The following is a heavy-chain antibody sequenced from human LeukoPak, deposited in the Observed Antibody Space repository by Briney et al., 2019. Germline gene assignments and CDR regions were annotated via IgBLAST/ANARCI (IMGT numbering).Heavy chain of an antibody. CDR2: IRSKTYGGTT. V-gene: IGHV3-49*04. D-gene: IGHD6-13*01. Sequence: GGSLRLSCAASGFTFSSYAMNWVRQAPGKGLEWVGFIRSKTYGGTTEYAASVKGRFTISRDDSKSIAYLQMNSLKTEDTAVYYCTRAAEITASALAGFDFWGQGTLVTVSS. CDR1: GFTFSSYA. J-gene: IGHJ4*02. CDR3: TRAAEITASALAGFDF.